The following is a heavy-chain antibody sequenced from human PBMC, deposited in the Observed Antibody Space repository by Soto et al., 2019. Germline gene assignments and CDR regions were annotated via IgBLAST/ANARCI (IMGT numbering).Heavy chain of an antibody. CDR2: ISYDGSNK. D-gene: IGHD6-13*01. CDR3: ARDEAAAGNGKVYY. Sequence: QVQLVESGGGVVQPGRSLKLSCAASGFTFSTYAMNWVRQAPGKGLEWVSVISYDGSNKQFADSVKGRFTISRDNSKNTQYLQMNSLRAADTAVYCCARDEAAAGNGKVYYWGPGTLGTVSS. J-gene: IGHJ4*02. CDR1: GFTFSTYA. V-gene: IGHV3-30*04.